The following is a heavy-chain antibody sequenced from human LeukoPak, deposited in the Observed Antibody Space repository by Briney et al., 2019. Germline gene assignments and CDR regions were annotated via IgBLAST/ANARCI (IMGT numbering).Heavy chain of an antibody. CDR2: IYYSGIT. CDR3: ARSERYSSGWYFYFDY. V-gene: IGHV4-59*01. D-gene: IGHD6-19*01. Sequence: PSETLSLTCTVSGGSISSSYWSWIRQPPGKGLEWIGYIYYSGITNYNPSLKSRVTISIDTSKNQFSLNLSSVTAADTAVYYCARSERYSSGWYFYFDYWGQGTLVTVSS. J-gene: IGHJ4*02. CDR1: GGSISSSY.